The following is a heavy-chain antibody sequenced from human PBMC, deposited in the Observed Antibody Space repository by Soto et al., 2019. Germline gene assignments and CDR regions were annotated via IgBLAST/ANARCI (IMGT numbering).Heavy chain of an antibody. J-gene: IGHJ6*02. CDR2: IIPFAART. CDR1: GGTFSKYT. CDR3: ASRPFPDYSYYGMDA. Sequence: VASVKVSCKASGGTFSKYTITWVRQAPGQGLEWMGRIIPFAARTNYAQNFQGRVASTADKPTTTAYMGLSSLRSEDTAVYYCASRPFPDYSYYGMDAWGQGTTVTVSS. V-gene: IGHV1-69*02.